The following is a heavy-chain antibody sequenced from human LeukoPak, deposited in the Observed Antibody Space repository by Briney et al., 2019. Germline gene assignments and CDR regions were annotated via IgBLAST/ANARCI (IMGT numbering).Heavy chain of an antibody. Sequence: GGSLRLSCAASGFTFSSYNMNWVRQAPGKGLESLSYISSSSSTIYYADSVKGRFTISRDNAKNSLYLQMNSLRAEDTAVYYCARDFLEDSYWGQGTLVTVSS. D-gene: IGHD3-3*01. J-gene: IGHJ4*02. V-gene: IGHV3-48*01. CDR3: ARDFLEDSY. CDR1: GFTFSSYN. CDR2: ISSSSSTI.